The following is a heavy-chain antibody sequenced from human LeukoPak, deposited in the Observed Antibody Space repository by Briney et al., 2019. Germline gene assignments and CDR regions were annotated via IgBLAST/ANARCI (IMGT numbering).Heavy chain of an antibody. CDR2: IIPIFGTA. Sequence: SVKVSCKASGGTFSSYAISWVRQAPGQGLEWMGGIIPIFGTANYAQKFQGRVTITTDESTSTAYMELSSLRSEDTAVYYCARGGRDGYNYRYWGQGTLVTVSS. CDR3: ARGGRDGYNYRY. V-gene: IGHV1-69*05. D-gene: IGHD5-24*01. CDR1: GGTFSSYA. J-gene: IGHJ4*02.